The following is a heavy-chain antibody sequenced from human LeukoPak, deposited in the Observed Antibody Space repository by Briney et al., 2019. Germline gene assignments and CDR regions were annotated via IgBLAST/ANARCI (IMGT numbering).Heavy chain of an antibody. J-gene: IGHJ4*02. CDR2: IYTSGST. D-gene: IGHD3-10*01. CDR1: GGSISSYY. Sequence: SETLSLTCTVSGGSISSYYWCWIRQAAGKGLEWIGRIYTSGSTNYNPSLKSRVTMSVDTSKNQFSLKLSSVTAADTAVYYCARDVAYYGSGSYAWRGYFDYWGQGTLVTVSS. CDR3: ARDVAYYGSGSYAWRGYFDY. V-gene: IGHV4-4*07.